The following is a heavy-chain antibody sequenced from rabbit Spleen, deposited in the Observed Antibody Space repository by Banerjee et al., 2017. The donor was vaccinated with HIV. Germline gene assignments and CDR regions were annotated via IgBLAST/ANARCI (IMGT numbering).Heavy chain of an antibody. CDR3: ARDLVGVIGWNFYL. D-gene: IGHD1-1*01. CDR1: GFSFSSSYW. J-gene: IGHJ4*01. V-gene: IGHV1S45*01. Sequence: EESGGDLVKPEGSLTLTCTASGFSFSSSYWICWVRQAPGKGLEWIACIYAGNSGSTYYANWAKGRFTITRSTSLNTVSLQMNSLTAADTAIYFCARDLVGVIGWNFYLWGQGTLVTVS. CDR2: IYAGNSGST.